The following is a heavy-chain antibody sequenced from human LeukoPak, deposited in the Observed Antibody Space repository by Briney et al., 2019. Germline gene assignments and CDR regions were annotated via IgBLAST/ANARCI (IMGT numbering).Heavy chain of an antibody. Sequence: SETLSLTCTVSGGSINNYYWAWIRQPAGKGLEWIGRIFSSGNSQYNPSLQRRVTMSVDTSKNQFSLKLSSVTAADTAVYYCARLCDDSSGLWSRHDPLYYFDYWGQGTLVTVSS. J-gene: IGHJ4*02. CDR3: ARLCDDSSGLWSRHDPLYYFDY. D-gene: IGHD3-22*01. CDR2: IFSSGNS. CDR1: GGSINNYY. V-gene: IGHV4-4*07.